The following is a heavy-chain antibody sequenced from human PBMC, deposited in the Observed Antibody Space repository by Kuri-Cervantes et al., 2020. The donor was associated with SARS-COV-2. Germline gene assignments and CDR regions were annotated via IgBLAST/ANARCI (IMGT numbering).Heavy chain of an antibody. CDR1: GFNFSTYS. Sequence: GESLKISCAASGFNFSTYSMNWVRQAPGKGLEWVSSLVGPSNSYIYYADSVKGRFTMSRDNDKVSLYLQMNRMRDDATAVYYCTRVYYYYGMDVWGQGTTVTVSS. V-gene: IGHV3-21*06. CDR2: LVGPSNSYI. CDR3: TRVYYYYGMDV. J-gene: IGHJ6*02.